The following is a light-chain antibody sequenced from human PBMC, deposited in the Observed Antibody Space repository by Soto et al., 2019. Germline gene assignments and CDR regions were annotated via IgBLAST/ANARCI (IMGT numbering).Light chain of an antibody. CDR2: AAS. J-gene: IGKJ4*01. V-gene: IGKV1-27*01. Sequence: IQMTQSPSSLSASVGDRVTITCRASQAISNHVAWYQQQPGKVPRLLIDAASTLHAGVPSRFSGSGSKREFTLTITNLQPEDVATYYCQKYDGVPLTFGGGTKVDIK. CDR1: QAISNH. CDR3: QKYDGVPLT.